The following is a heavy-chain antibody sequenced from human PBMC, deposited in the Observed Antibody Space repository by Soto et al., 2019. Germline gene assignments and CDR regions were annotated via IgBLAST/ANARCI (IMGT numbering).Heavy chain of an antibody. J-gene: IGHJ6*02. CDR2: AYYRSRWIY. CDR3: ARVNWNLGYYGMDV. CDR1: GDSVSNNGAT. Sequence: PSQTLSLTCALSGDSVSNNGATWNWIRQSPSRGLEWLGRAYYRSRWIYDYAMSVKSRISINPDTSKNQVSLQLNSVTPEDTAVYYCARVNWNLGYYGMDVWGQGTTVTVSS. V-gene: IGHV6-1*01. D-gene: IGHD1-7*01.